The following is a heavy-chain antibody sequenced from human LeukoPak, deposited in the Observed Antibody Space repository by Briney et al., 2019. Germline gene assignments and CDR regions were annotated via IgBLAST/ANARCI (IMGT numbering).Heavy chain of an antibody. CDR2: INHSGNT. V-gene: IGHV4-34*01. D-gene: IGHD5-12*01. Sequence: TLSLTCAVYGGSFSGYYWSWIRQPPGTGLEWIGEINHSGNTKYNPSLKSRVTISVDTSKNQFSLKLNSVTAADTAVYYCASRGGYRFRFTDYYYYYMDVWGNGTTVTVSS. CDR1: GGSFSGYY. J-gene: IGHJ6*03. CDR3: ASRGGYRFRFTDYYYYYMDV.